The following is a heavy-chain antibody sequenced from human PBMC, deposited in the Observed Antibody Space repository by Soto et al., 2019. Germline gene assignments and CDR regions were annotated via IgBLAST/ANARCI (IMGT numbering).Heavy chain of an antibody. Sequence: EVQLLESGGGLVQPGGSLRLSCAASGFTFSSYAMSWVRQAPGKGLEWVSAIGGRGFSTFYADSVKGRFTISRDNSKSTLFLQMNSLRAEDTAVYYCAKGRYCSGGSCFFDPWGQGTLVTVSS. CDR3: AKGRYCSGGSCFFDP. V-gene: IGHV3-23*01. D-gene: IGHD2-15*01. CDR2: IGGRGFST. CDR1: GFTFSSYA. J-gene: IGHJ5*02.